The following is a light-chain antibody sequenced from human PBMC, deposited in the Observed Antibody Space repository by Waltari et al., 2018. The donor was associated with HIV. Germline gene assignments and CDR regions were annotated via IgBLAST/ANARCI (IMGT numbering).Light chain of an antibody. CDR1: QSISAK. CDR3: QQYDSGPRGIT. V-gene: IGKV3-15*01. CDR2: EAA. Sequence: KQSPPTLSVSPGQRVTLSCRASQSISAKVAWYQQRPGQATRLLIYEAATRPTGIPARFSGSGSGTEFTLTISSLQSEDFATYFCQQYDSGPRGITFGQGTMLEIK. J-gene: IGKJ2*01.